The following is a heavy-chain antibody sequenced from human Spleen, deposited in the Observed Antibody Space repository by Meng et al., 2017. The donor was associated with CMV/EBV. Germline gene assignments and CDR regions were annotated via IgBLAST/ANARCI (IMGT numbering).Heavy chain of an antibody. Sequence: SVKVSCKASGGTFSSYAISWVRQAPGQGLEWMGGIIPIFGTANYAQKFQGGVTITTDESTSTAYMELSSLRSEDTAVYYCARAVAGVNIDAFDIWGQGTMVTVSS. J-gene: IGHJ3*02. CDR2: IIPIFGTA. V-gene: IGHV1-69*05. CDR1: GGTFSSYA. CDR3: ARAVAGVNIDAFDI. D-gene: IGHD6-19*01.